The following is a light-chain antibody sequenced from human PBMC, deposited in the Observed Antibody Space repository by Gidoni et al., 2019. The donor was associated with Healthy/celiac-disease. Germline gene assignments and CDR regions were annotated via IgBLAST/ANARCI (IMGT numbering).Light chain of an antibody. J-gene: IGKJ1*01. CDR1: QSVSSSS. Sequence: EIVLTQSPGTLSLSPGERATLSCRASQSVSSSSLAWYQQKPGQAPRLLIYGASSRATGIPDRLSGSGSGTEFTLTISRLEPEDFAVYYCQQYGSSSWTFGQGTKVEIK. V-gene: IGKV3-20*01. CDR3: QQYGSSSWT. CDR2: GAS.